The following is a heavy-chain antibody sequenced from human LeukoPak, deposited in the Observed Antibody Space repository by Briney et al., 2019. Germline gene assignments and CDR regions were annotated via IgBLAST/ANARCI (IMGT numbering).Heavy chain of an antibody. Sequence: PSETLSLTCTVSGGSISSGGYYWSWIRQHPGKGLEWIGYIYYSGSTYYNPSLKSRVTISVDTSKNQFSLKLSSVTAADTAVYYCARVGRSPGTSFYYYYMDVWGKGTTVTVSS. CDR2: IYYSGST. D-gene: IGHD1-7*01. CDR1: GGSISSGGYY. CDR3: ARVGRSPGTSFYYYYMDV. J-gene: IGHJ6*03. V-gene: IGHV4-31*03.